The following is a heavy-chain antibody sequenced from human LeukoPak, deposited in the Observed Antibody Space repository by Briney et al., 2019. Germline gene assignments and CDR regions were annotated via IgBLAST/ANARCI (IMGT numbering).Heavy chain of an antibody. CDR1: GFSFGNYA. D-gene: IGHD3-22*01. CDR2: MSGSGDRT. V-gene: IGHV3-23*01. J-gene: IGHJ4*02. CDR3: AKRDYYDSSGYRPRFEY. Sequence: GGSLRLSCAASGFSFGNYAMTWVRQAPGKGLECVSGMSGSGDRTYYADSVKGRFTISKDNSKNTLYLEMNSLRAEDTAIYYCAKRDYYDSSGYRPRFEYWGQGTLVGVSS.